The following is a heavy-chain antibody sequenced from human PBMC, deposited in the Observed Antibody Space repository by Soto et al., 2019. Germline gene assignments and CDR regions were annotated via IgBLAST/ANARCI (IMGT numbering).Heavy chain of an antibody. J-gene: IGHJ5*02. Sequence: SENLSPPFAGSCGSLSNNHWFTWVRQPPGKGLEWIGEIYHSGNINYNPSLKNRVTISIDKSRNQLSLELNSVTAADTAVYYCARAETFNLEWSFNWFDPWGQGILVTVSS. CDR2: IYHSGNI. V-gene: IGHV4-4*02. CDR1: CGSLSNNHW. D-gene: IGHD3-3*01. CDR3: ARAETFNLEWSFNWFDP.